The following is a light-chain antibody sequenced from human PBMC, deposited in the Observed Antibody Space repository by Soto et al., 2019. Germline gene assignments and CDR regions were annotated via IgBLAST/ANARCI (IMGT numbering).Light chain of an antibody. J-gene: IGKJ1*01. CDR1: QSVSNTY. Sequence: EVVLTQSPDTLSLSPGERATLSCRASQSVSNTYLPWYQQKPGQAPRLLISDTSSRATGIPDRFSGSGSGTDFTLTISRLDREDFAVYYCQHYGSSLWTFGQGTKVEIK. V-gene: IGKV3-20*01. CDR3: QHYGSSLWT. CDR2: DTS.